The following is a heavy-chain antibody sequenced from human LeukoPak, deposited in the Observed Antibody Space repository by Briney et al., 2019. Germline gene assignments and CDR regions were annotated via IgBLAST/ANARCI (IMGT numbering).Heavy chain of an antibody. J-gene: IGHJ4*02. D-gene: IGHD3-9*01. CDR1: GGTFSSYA. V-gene: IGHV1-69*05. CDR3: ARLYDILTGQESGDY. Sequence: SVKVSCKASGGTFSSYAISWVRQAPGQGLEWMGRIIPIFGTANYAQTFQGRVTITTDESTSTAYMELSSLRSEDTAVYYCARLYDILTGQESGDYWAQGTLVTVSS. CDR2: IIPIFGTA.